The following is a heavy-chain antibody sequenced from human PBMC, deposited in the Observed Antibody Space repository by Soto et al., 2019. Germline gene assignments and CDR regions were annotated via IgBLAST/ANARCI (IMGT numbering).Heavy chain of an antibody. J-gene: IGHJ5*02. CDR3: ARERGFDYGDYTNWFDP. D-gene: IGHD4-17*01. V-gene: IGHV1-18*01. CDR1: GYTFTSYG. Sequence: ASVKVSCKASGYTFTSYGISWVRQAPGQGLEWMGWISAYNGNTNYAQKLQGRVTMTTDTSTSTAYMELRSLRSDDTAVYYCARERGFDYGDYTNWFDPWGQGPLVTVSS. CDR2: ISAYNGNT.